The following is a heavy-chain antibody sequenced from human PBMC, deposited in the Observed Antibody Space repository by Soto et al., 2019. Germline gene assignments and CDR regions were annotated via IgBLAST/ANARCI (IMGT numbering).Heavy chain of an antibody. CDR3: ARDSVVVPAASDWFDS. J-gene: IGHJ5*01. D-gene: IGHD2-2*01. Sequence: GGSLRLSCAASGFTLSKYAMTWVRQAPGKGLEWVSIISGSSGSAYYADSVKGRFTISRDNSRNTLFLQMNSLRADDTAIYYCARDSVVVPAASDWFDSWGQGTLVTVSS. V-gene: IGHV3-23*01. CDR2: ISGSSGSA. CDR1: GFTLSKYA.